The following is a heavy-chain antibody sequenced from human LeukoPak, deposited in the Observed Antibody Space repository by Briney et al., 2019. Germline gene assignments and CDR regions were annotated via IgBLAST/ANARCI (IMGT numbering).Heavy chain of an antibody. J-gene: IGHJ4*02. CDR2: ISGSSSTI. D-gene: IGHD3-3*01. CDR1: GFTFSSYS. V-gene: IGHV3-48*01. CDR3: ARDRDDSRSGDY. Sequence: GGSLRPSCAASGFTFSSYSMNWVRQAPGKGLEWVSYISGSSSTIYYADSVKGRFTISRDNAKNSLYLQMNSLRAEDTAVYYCARDRDDSRSGDYWGQGTLVTVSS.